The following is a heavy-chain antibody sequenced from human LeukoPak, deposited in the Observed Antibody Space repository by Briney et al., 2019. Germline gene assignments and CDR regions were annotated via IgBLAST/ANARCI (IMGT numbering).Heavy chain of an antibody. V-gene: IGHV1-2*02. CDR2: INPNSGGT. D-gene: IGHD1-26*01. CDR1: GYTLTGYY. CDR3: ARDRGGSYYRLYAFDI. Sequence: ASVKVSCKASGYTLTGYYMHWVRQAPGQGLEWMGWINPNSGGTDYAQKFQGRVTMTRDTSISTAYMELSRLRSDDTAVYYCARDRGGSYYRLYAFDIWGQGTMVTVSS. J-gene: IGHJ3*02.